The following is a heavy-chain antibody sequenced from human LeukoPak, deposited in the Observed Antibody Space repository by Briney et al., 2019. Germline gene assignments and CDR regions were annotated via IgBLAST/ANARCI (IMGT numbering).Heavy chain of an antibody. CDR2: ISYGGSNK. J-gene: IGHJ4*02. Sequence: GGSLRLSCAASGFTFSSYGMHWVRQAPGKGLEWVAVISYGGSNKYYADSVKGRLTISRDNSKNTLYLQMNSLRAEDTAVYYCAKDFDPGYQLLSGPFDYWGQGTLVTVSS. CDR3: AKDFDPGYQLLSGPFDY. V-gene: IGHV3-30*18. CDR1: GFTFSSYG. D-gene: IGHD2-2*01.